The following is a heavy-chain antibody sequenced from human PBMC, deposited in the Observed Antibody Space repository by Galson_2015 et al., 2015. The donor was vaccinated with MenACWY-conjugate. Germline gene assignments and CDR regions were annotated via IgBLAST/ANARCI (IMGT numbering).Heavy chain of an antibody. Sequence: ETLSLTCTVSGASMSNYSWTWIRQSPGKGLEWIGHIYHSGATNYNPSLQSRVTISADASKDQISLNLASVSAADTAVYYCARRATTGWFDPWGQGTQVTFSS. CDR2: IYHSGAT. CDR3: ARRATTGWFDP. CDR1: GASMSNYS. V-gene: IGHV4-59*13. D-gene: IGHD4-17*01. J-gene: IGHJ5*02.